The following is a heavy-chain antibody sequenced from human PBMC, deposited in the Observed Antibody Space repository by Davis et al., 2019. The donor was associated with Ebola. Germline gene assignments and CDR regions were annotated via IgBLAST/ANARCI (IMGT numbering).Heavy chain of an antibody. Sequence: GGSLRLSCAASGFNFNIYPMNWVRQAPGKGLEWISSISVNSIYMFYADSVKGRFTISRDDAKNSVYLQMSSLRGDDTAVYFCARGSELWGQGTLVTVSS. V-gene: IGHV3-21*01. CDR2: ISVNSIYM. CDR1: GFNFNIYP. J-gene: IGHJ4*02. D-gene: IGHD5-24*01. CDR3: ARGSEL.